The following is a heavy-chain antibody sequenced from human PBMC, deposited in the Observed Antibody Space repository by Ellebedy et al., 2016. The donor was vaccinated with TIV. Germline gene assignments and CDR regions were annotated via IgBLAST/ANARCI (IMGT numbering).Heavy chain of an antibody. V-gene: IGHV3-23*02. CDR3: AKDQVAGDGRWVFDS. Sequence: GESLKIPCAASGFTFSTYAMSWHRQAPGQGLECVSGFGVSGDTTYYVDSVKGRFTISSDNSKNMLYLQMNSLRADDTAVYYCAKDQVAGDGRWVFDSWGQGTVVTVSS. CDR1: GFTFSTYA. D-gene: IGHD5-24*01. J-gene: IGHJ3*01. CDR2: FGVSGDTT.